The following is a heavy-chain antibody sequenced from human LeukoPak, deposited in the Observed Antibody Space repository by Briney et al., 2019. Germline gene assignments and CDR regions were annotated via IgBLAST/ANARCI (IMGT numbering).Heavy chain of an antibody. CDR2: IYHSGST. D-gene: IGHD2-2*01. Sequence: SETLSLTCAVSGGSISSSNLWSWVRQPPRKGLEGIGEIYHSGSTNYNPSLKSRVTISVDKSKNQFSLKLSSVTAADTAVYYCASAHCSSTSCYASLGAFAIWGQCTMVTVSS. CDR3: ASAHCSSTSCYASLGAFAI. V-gene: IGHV4-4*02. J-gene: IGHJ3*02. CDR1: GGSISSSNL.